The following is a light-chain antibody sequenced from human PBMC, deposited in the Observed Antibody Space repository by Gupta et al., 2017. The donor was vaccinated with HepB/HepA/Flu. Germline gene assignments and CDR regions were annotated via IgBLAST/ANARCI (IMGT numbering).Light chain of an antibody. J-gene: IGKJ3*01. Sequence: DIQLTQPPSFLPASVGDRVTIPCRASQGISSYLAWYQQKPPKAPKLLIYSASTWQRGVPSRFSGSGCGTEFTLTISSRQPEDYAAYYYQQHKSYPPFTFGHGTKVDIK. CDR3: QQHKSYPPFT. V-gene: IGKV1-9*01. CDR1: QGISSY. CDR2: SAS.